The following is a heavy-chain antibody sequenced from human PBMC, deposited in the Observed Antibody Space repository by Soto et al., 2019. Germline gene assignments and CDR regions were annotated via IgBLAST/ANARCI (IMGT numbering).Heavy chain of an antibody. Sequence: PGGSLRLSCAASGFTFSGSAVHWVRQASGKGLEWVGRIRSKANSYATAYAASVKGRFTISRDDSKNTAYLQMNSLKTEDTAVYYCTRHDVWFGEPYYYGMDVWGQGTTVTVSS. J-gene: IGHJ6*02. CDR1: GFTFSGSA. CDR2: IRSKANSYAT. V-gene: IGHV3-73*01. D-gene: IGHD3-10*01. CDR3: TRHDVWFGEPYYYGMDV.